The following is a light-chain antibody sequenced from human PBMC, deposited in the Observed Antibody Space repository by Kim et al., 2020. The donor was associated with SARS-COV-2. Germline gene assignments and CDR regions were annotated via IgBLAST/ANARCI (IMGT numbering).Light chain of an antibody. Sequence: SSELTQDPAVSVALGQTVRITCQGDSLRIYYASWYQQKPGQAPVLVIYGKNNRPSGIPDRFSGSSSGNTASLTITGAQAEDEADYYCNSRDSSGYVFGTG. CDR1: SLRIYY. V-gene: IGLV3-19*01. CDR3: NSRDSSGYV. CDR2: GKN. J-gene: IGLJ1*01.